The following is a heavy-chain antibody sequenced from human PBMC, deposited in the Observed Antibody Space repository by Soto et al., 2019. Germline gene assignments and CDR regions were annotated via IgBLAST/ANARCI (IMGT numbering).Heavy chain of an antibody. CDR1: GGTFSSYA. Sequence: SVKVSCKASGGTFSSYATSWVRQAPGQGLEWMGGIIPIFGTANYAQKFQGRVTITADESTSTAYMELSSLRSEDTAVYYCASYYYDSSGYPTPYYYYGMDVWGQGTTVTVSS. D-gene: IGHD3-22*01. J-gene: IGHJ6*02. CDR3: ASYYYDSSGYPTPYYYYGMDV. CDR2: IIPIFGTA. V-gene: IGHV1-69*13.